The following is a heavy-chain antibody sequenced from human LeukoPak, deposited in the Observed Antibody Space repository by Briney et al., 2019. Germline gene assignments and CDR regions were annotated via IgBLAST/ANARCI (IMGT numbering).Heavy chain of an antibody. D-gene: IGHD4-17*01. CDR3: AKLTDGDTARPLDY. CDR1: GFTFSSYW. Sequence: GGSLRLSCAASGFTFSSYWMHWVRQAPGKGLVWVSRINSDGSSTSYADSVKGRFTISRDNAKNTLYLQMNSLSADDTAVYFCAKLTDGDTARPLDYWGRGTLVTVSS. CDR2: INSDGSST. V-gene: IGHV3-74*01. J-gene: IGHJ4*02.